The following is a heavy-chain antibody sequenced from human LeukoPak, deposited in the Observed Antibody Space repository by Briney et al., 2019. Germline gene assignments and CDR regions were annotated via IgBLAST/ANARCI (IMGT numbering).Heavy chain of an antibody. CDR2: IIPILGIA. D-gene: IGHD1-20*01. CDR3: ARAPKTRYNWNDGAFDI. J-gene: IGHJ3*02. V-gene: IGHV1-69*04. Sequence: GASVKVSCKASGYTFTSYGISWVRQAPGQGLEWMGRIIPILGIANYAQKFQGRVTITADKSTSTAYMELSSLRSEDTAAYYCARAPKTRYNWNDGAFDIWGQGTMVTVSS. CDR1: GYTFTSYG.